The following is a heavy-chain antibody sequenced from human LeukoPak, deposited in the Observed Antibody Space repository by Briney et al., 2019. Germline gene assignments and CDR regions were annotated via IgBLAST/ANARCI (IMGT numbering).Heavy chain of an antibody. V-gene: IGHV3-23*01. D-gene: IGHD3-10*01. J-gene: IGHJ6*02. CDR2: ISGSGGST. CDR3: VKYYYGSGSYYTGYYYYGMDV. CDR1: GFTFSSYA. Sequence: GGSLRLSCAASGFTFSSYAMSWVRQAPGKGLEWVSAISGSGGSTYYADSVKGRFTISRDNSKNTLYLQMNSLRAEDTAVYYCVKYYYGSGSYYTGYYYYGMDVWGQGTTVTVSS.